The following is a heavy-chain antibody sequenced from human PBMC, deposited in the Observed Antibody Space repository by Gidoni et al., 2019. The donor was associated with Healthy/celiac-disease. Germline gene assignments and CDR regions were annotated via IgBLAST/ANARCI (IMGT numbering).Heavy chain of an antibody. CDR3: AKGGYFGRATLNFDY. J-gene: IGHJ4*02. V-gene: IGHV3-23*01. D-gene: IGHD3-9*01. Sequence: EVQLLESGGGLVQPGGSLRLSCAASGFTFSSYAMSWVRQAPGKGLEWVSAISGRGGSTYYADSVKGRFTISRDNSKNTLYLQMNSLRAEDTAVYYCAKGGYFGRATLNFDYWGQGTLVTVSS. CDR2: ISGRGGST. CDR1: GFTFSSYA.